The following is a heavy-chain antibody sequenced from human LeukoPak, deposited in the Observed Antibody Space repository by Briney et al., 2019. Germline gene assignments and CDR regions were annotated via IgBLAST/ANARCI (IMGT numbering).Heavy chain of an antibody. Sequence: GGSLRLSCAASGFTFSSYWMSWVRQAPGKGLEWVANIKQDGSERYYVDSVKGRFTISRDNAKNSLYLQMNSLRAEDTAVYYCARVPAAQTGGGYMDVWGKGTTVTISS. CDR2: IKQDGSER. CDR1: GFTFSSYW. CDR3: ARVPAAQTGGGYMDV. V-gene: IGHV3-7*01. D-gene: IGHD2-2*01. J-gene: IGHJ6*03.